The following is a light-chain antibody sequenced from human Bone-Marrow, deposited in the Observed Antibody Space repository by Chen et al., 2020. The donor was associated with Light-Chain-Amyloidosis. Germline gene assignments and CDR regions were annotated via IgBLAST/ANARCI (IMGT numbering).Light chain of an antibody. CDR1: NIGSTS. V-gene: IGLV3-21*02. CDR2: DDS. Sequence: SYVLTQPSSVSVAPGQPATIACGGNNIGSTSVHWYQQTPGQAPLLVVYDDSDRPSGIPERLSGCNSGNTATLTMSRCEAGDEADYYCQVWDRSSDRPVVGGGTKLTVL. CDR3: QVWDRSSDRPV. J-gene: IGLJ3*02.